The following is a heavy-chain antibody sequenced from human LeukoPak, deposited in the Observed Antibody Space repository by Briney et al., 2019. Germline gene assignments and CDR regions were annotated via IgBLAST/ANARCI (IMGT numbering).Heavy chain of an antibody. Sequence: GGSLRLSCAASGFTFSNYWLSWVRHAPGQGLEWVANIKGDGSEKDYVGSVKGRFTISRDNTKNSLYLQMNSLRAEDTAVYYCARDWIGATGKGIDYWGQGALVTVSS. CDR2: IKGDGSEK. D-gene: IGHD6-13*01. CDR1: GFTFSNYW. V-gene: IGHV3-7*05. J-gene: IGHJ4*02. CDR3: ARDWIGATGKGIDY.